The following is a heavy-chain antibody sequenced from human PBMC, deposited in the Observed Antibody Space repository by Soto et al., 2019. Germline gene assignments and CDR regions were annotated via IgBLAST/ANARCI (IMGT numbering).Heavy chain of an antibody. Sequence: GGSLRLSSTASGFNFINAWMSWVRQAPGKGLEWIGRIKRKSDGGTTDYAAPVRGRFNISRDDSKNTLYLQINTLKSEDTAVYYCSTGLSSGYYNFDYWGQGTLVTVPQ. CDR2: IKRKSDGGTT. D-gene: IGHD3-22*01. CDR1: GFNFINAW. CDR3: STGLSSGYYNFDY. V-gene: IGHV3-15*01. J-gene: IGHJ4*02.